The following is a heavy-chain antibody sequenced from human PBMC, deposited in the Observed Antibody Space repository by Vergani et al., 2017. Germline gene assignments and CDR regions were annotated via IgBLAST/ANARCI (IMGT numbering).Heavy chain of an antibody. CDR2: IDEYGNRA. D-gene: IGHD5-12*01. CDR3: VRARCSGPCFMSNWFDS. CDR1: GFSFNTYW. J-gene: IGHJ5*01. V-gene: IGHV3-74*03. Sequence: EVQLVESGGGSVQSGGSLRLSCVASGFSFNTYWMHWVRQVPGKGLMWVARIDEYGNRATYGDSVKGRFTISRDNAKNTLYLEMNSLRGDDTAIYYCVRARCSGPCFMSNWFDSWGQGTLVTVSS.